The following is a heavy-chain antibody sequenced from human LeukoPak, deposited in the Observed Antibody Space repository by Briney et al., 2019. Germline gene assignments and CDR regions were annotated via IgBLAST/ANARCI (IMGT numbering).Heavy chain of an antibody. Sequence: SETLSLTCSVSGDSISRYSWSWIRQPPVKGREGIGYLNYTWTTNYNPSPTSRVAISVATSKNQFSLKLTSVTAADTAVYYCARVSSYYDILTGFYMGPFEYWGQGALVTVSS. CDR3: ARVSSYYDILTGFYMGPFEY. CDR2: LNYTWTT. J-gene: IGHJ4*02. D-gene: IGHD3-9*01. CDR1: GDSISRYS. V-gene: IGHV4-59*01.